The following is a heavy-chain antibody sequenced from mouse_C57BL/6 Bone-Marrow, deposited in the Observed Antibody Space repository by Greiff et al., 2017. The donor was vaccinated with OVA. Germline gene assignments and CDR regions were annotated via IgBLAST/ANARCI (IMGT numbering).Heavy chain of an antibody. J-gene: IGHJ3*01. Sequence: VQLQQPGAELVMPGASVKLSCKASGYTFTSYWMHWVKQRPGQGLEWIGEIDPSDSYTNYNQKFKGKSTLTVDKSSSTAYMQLSSLTSEDSAVYYCARGGNWDEFAYWGQGTLVTVSA. D-gene: IGHD4-1*01. CDR2: IDPSDSYT. CDR1: GYTFTSYW. CDR3: ARGGNWDEFAY. V-gene: IGHV1-69*01.